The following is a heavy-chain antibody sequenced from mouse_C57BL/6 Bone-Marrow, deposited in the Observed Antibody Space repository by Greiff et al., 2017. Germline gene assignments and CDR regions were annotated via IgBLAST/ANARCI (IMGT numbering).Heavy chain of an antibody. J-gene: IGHJ3*01. CDR1: GFTFSSYG. Sequence: VQLKEPGGDLVKPGGSLKLSCAASGFTFSSYGMSWVRQTPDKRLEWVATISSGGSYTYYPDSVKGRFTISRDNAKNTLYLQMSSLKSEDTAMYYCARDGYYAWFAYWGQGTLVTVSA. CDR2: ISSGGSYT. CDR3: ARDGYYAWFAY. D-gene: IGHD2-3*01. V-gene: IGHV5-6*01.